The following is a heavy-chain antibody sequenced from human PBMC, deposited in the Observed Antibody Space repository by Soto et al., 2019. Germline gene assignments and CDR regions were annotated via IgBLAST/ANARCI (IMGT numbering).Heavy chain of an antibody. CDR2: ISYDGSNK. V-gene: IGHV3-30-3*01. Sequence: QVQLVESGGGVVQPGRSLRLSCAASGFTSRSYAMHWVRLAPGKGLEWVAVISYDGSNKYYADSVKGRLTISRDNSKNALDLQMNSLRAEDTAVYYCARGVGYYGMDVWAKGPRSPSP. CDR3: ARGVGYYGMDV. J-gene: IGHJ6*02. CDR1: GFTSRSYA. D-gene: IGHD3-10*01.